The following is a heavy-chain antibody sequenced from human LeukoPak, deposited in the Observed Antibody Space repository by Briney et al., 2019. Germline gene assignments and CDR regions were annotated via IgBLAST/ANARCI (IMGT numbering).Heavy chain of an antibody. CDR1: GHTCTSYG. CDR3: ARDRRYSSGWRTDY. CDR2: ISAYNGNT. Sequence: ASVKVSCKASGHTCTSYGISWVRQAPGQGLEWMGWISAYNGNTNYAQKLQGRVTMTTDTSTSTAYMELRSLRSDDTAVYYCARDRRYSSGWRTDYWGQGTLVTVSS. J-gene: IGHJ4*02. D-gene: IGHD6-19*01. V-gene: IGHV1-18*04.